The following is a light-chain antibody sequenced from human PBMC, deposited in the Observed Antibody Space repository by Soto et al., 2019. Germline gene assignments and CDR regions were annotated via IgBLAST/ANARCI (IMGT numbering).Light chain of an antibody. CDR2: DAS. V-gene: IGKV1-5*01. CDR3: QQYNSYPRT. Sequence: XSQLTQAPSTLSTSVGDRVTITCRASQSISSWLAWYQQKPGKAPKLLIYDASSLESGVPSRFSGSGSGTEFTLTISSLQPDDFATYYCQQYNSYPRTFGGGTKV. CDR1: QSISSW. J-gene: IGKJ4*01.